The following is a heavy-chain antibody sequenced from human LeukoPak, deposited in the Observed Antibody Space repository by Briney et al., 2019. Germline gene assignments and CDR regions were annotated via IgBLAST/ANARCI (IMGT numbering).Heavy chain of an antibody. CDR2: ISESGGNT. CDR3: AKDRDGGAHTRPKGFDY. D-gene: IGHD1-26*01. CDR1: GFTFSNYA. J-gene: IGHJ4*02. Sequence: GGSLRLSCAASGFTFSNYAMSWVRQAPGKGLEWVSAISESGGNTYYADSVKGRFTISGDNSKNTLYLQMNSLRAEDTAVYYCAKDRDGGAHTRPKGFDYWGQGTLVTVSS. V-gene: IGHV3-23*01.